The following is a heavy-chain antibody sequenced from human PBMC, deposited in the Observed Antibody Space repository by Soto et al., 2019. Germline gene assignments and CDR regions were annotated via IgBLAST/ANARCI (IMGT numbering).Heavy chain of an antibody. D-gene: IGHD5-18*01. CDR3: ARARRSWIQLWYRDGMDV. J-gene: IGHJ6*02. CDR2: ISGSGGST. V-gene: IGHV3-23*01. CDR1: GFTFSSYA. Sequence: EVQLLESGGGLVQPGGSLRLSCAASGFTFSSYAMSWVRQAPGKGLEWVSAISGSGGSTYYADSVKGRFTISRDNFKNTLYLQMNSLRAEDTAVYYCARARRSWIQLWYRDGMDVWGQGTTVTVSS.